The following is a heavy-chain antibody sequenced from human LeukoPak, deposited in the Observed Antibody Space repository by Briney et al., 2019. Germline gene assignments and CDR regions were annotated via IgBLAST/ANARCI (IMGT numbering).Heavy chain of an antibody. CDR1: GFTFSSYW. CDR2: ISPDGRTT. D-gene: IGHD3/OR15-3a*01. J-gene: IGHJ3*02. V-gene: IGHV3-74*01. Sequence: PGGSLRLSCAASGFTFSSYWRHWVRQTPGKGLLWVSYISPDGRTTNYADSVKGRFTISRDNPKNTLYLQLNSLSAEETAVYYCSRNGLASTYDIWGQGTMVTVSS. CDR3: SRNGLASTYDI.